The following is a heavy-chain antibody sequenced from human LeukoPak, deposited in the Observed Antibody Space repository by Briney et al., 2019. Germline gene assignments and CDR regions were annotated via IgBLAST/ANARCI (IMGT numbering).Heavy chain of an antibody. CDR3: AKGNYYHDNSDAFEI. V-gene: IGHV3-23*01. D-gene: IGHD3-22*01. Sequence: PGGSLRLSCAASGFTFSSYAISWVRQAPGKGLEWVSAISGSGGSTYYTDSVKGGFANARDNSQNTLSLKMNSLRAEDTAVYQWAKGNYYHDNSDAFEIWGQGTRVTVSS. J-gene: IGHJ3*02. CDR1: GFTFSSYA. CDR2: ISGSGGST.